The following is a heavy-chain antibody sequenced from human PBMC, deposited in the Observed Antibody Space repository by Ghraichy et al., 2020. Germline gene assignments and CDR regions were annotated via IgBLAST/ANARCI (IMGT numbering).Heavy chain of an antibody. Sequence: GGSLRLSCAASGFTFSTYGMHWVRQAPGKGLEWVAAIWFDGSNTYYADSVKGRLTISRDNSKNTLYLQMNSLRAEDTAVYYCASGRIAVAGTRGYYGLDVWGQGTTVTVSS. CDR3: ASGRIAVAGTRGYYGLDV. V-gene: IGHV3-33*01. J-gene: IGHJ6*02. CDR2: IWFDGSNT. D-gene: IGHD6-19*01. CDR1: GFTFSTYG.